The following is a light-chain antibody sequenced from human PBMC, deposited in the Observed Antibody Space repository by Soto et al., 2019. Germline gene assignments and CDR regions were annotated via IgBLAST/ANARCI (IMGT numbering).Light chain of an antibody. V-gene: IGKV1-12*01. CDR3: QQTDTLPST. CDR2: AAS. Sequence: DIPMTQSPSTLSASVGDRVTITCRASQSISKWLAWYQQKPGKAPKLLIFAASTLQSGVPSRFSGSGSRTDFTLTITSLQPEDIGTYYCQQTDTLPSTFGQGTRLEIK. J-gene: IGKJ5*01. CDR1: QSISKW.